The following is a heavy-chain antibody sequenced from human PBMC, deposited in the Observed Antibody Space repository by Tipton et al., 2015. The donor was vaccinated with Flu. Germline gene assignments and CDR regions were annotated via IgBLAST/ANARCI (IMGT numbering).Heavy chain of an antibody. CDR2: ISGSGGST. CDR1: GFTFSSYA. CDR3: ANSPPVGLREIY. D-gene: IGHD4-17*01. Sequence: SLRLSCAASGFTFSSYAMSWVRQAPGKGLEWVSAISGSGGSTYYADSVKRRFTISRDNSKNTLYLQMNSLRAEDTAVYYCANSPPVGLREIYWGQGILDTVSS. V-gene: IGHV3-23*01. J-gene: IGHJ4*02.